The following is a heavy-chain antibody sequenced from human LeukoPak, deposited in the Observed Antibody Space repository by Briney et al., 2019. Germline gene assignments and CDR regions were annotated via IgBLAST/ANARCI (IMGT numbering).Heavy chain of an antibody. V-gene: IGHV1-2*02. CDR1: GYTFTGYY. Sequence: ASVKVSCKASGYTFTGYYMHWVRQAPGQGLEWMGWINPNSGGTNYAQKFQGRVTMTRDTSISTAYMELSRLRSDDTAVYYCVRGQWELLSFFDYWGQGTLVTVSS. CDR3: VRGQWELLSFFDY. D-gene: IGHD1-26*01. CDR2: INPNSGGT. J-gene: IGHJ4*02.